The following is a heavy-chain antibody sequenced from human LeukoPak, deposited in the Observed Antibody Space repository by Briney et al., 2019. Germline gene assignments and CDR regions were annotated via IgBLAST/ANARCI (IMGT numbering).Heavy chain of an antibody. Sequence: PSETLSLTCTVSGGSISSSSSYWGWIRQPPGKGLEWIGSIYYSGSTYYNPSLKSRVTISVDTSKNQFSLKLSSVTAADTAVYYCARVSSGYYYHFDFWGQGTLVTVSS. J-gene: IGHJ4*02. CDR3: ARVSSGYYYHFDF. D-gene: IGHD3-22*01. CDR2: IYYSGST. V-gene: IGHV4-39*01. CDR1: GGSISSSSSY.